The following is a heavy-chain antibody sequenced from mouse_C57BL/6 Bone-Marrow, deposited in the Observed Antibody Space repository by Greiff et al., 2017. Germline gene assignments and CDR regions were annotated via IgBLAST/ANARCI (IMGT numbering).Heavy chain of an antibody. J-gene: IGHJ4*01. V-gene: IGHV1-81*01. D-gene: IGHD2-3*01. CDR3: ARGSWLLEMDY. Sequence: QVQLQPSGAELARPGASVKLSCKASGYTFTSYGISWVKQRTGQCLEWIGEIYPRSGNPYYNEKFKGKATLTADKSSSTAYMELRSLTSEDSAVYFCARGSWLLEMDYWGQGTSVTVSS. CDR2: IYPRSGNP. CDR1: GYTFTSYG.